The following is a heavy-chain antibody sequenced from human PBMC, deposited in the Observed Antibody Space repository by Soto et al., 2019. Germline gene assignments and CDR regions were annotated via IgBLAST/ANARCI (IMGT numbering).Heavy chain of an antibody. CDR2: IYYSGST. D-gene: IGHD6-13*01. CDR1: GGSISSYY. J-gene: IGHJ6*03. V-gene: IGHV4-59*08. CDR3: AGGIAAAGNGNYYYYYMDV. Sequence: SETLSLTCTVSGGSISSYYWSWIRQPPGKGLEWIGYIYYSGSTNYNPSLKSRVTISVDTSKNQFSLKLSSVTAADTAVYYCAGGIAAAGNGNYYYYYMDVWGKGTTVTVSS.